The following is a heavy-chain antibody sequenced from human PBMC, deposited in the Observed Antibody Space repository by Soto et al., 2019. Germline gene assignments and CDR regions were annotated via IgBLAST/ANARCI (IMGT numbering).Heavy chain of an antibody. CDR2: ITSTGSST. CDR1: VFIFSNYA. J-gene: IGHJ4*02. D-gene: IGHD5-12*01. Sequence: EVQLLESGGGFVQPGGSLRLSCAASVFIFSNYAMTWVRQAPGEGLEWVSGITSTGSSTYYADSVKGRFTISRDNSKNTLFLQINSLRAVDTAVYYCAKGAEGYVVSSLDFWGQGTLVSVSS. V-gene: IGHV3-23*01. CDR3: AKGAEGYVVSSLDF.